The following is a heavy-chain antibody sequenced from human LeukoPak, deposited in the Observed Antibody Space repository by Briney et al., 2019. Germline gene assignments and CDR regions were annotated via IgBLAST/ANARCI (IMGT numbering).Heavy chain of an antibody. CDR3: ARDRDDFWSGYSSTFDY. V-gene: IGHV3-48*04. CDR1: GFTFSTYG. Sequence: GGSLRLSCAASGFTFSTYGMSWVRQAPGKGLEWVSSISGSGGRTYYADSVKGRFTISRDNAKNSLYLQMNSLRAEDTAVYYCARDRDDFWSGYSSTFDYWGQGTLVTVSS. CDR2: ISGSGGRT. J-gene: IGHJ4*02. D-gene: IGHD3-3*01.